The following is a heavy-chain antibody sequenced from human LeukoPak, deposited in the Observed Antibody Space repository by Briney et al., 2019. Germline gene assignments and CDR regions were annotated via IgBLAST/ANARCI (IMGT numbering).Heavy chain of an antibody. CDR1: GYTFTSYD. D-gene: IGHD3-22*01. J-gene: IGHJ4*02. Sequence: ASVKVSCKASGYTFTSYDINWVRQATGQGLEWMGWMNPNSGNTGYAQKFQGRVTITRNTSITTASMELSSLRSEDTAVYYCARTYYDSSGYYLGLGYWGQGTLVTVSS. CDR3: ARTYYDSSGYYLGLGY. V-gene: IGHV1-8*01. CDR2: MNPNSGNT.